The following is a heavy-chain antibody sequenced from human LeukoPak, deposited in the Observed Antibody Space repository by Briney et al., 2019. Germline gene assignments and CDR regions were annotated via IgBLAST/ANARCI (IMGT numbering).Heavy chain of an antibody. J-gene: IGHJ6*02. CDR3: ARGRSSWPYYYYGMDV. CDR1: GGSFSGYY. V-gene: IGHV4-34*01. CDR2: INHSGST. Sequence: SETLSLTCAVYGGSFSGYYWSWIRQPPGKGLERIGEINHSGSTNYNPSLKSRVTISVDTSKNQFSLKLSSVTAADTAVYYCARGRSSWPYYYYGMDVWGQGTTVTVSS. D-gene: IGHD6-13*01.